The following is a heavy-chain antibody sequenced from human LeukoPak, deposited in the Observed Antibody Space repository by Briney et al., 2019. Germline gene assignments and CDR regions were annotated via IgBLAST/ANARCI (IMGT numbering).Heavy chain of an antibody. CDR1: GYTFTSYG. CDR2: INPNSGGT. V-gene: IGHV1-2*02. CDR3: AREGDYYDSSGYYWP. J-gene: IGHJ4*02. Sequence: ASVKVSCKASGYTFTSYGISWVRQAPGQGLEWMGWINPNSGGTNYAQKFQGRVTMTRDTSISTAYMELSRLRSDDTAVYYCAREGDYYDSSGYYWPWGQGTLVTVSS. D-gene: IGHD3-22*01.